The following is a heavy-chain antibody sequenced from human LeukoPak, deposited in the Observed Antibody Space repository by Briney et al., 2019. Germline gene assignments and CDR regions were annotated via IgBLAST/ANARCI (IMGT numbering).Heavy chain of an antibody. CDR2: MNPNSGNT. D-gene: IGHD3-10*01. CDR1: GYTFTSYD. V-gene: IGHV1-8*01. CDR3: ARSQYGSGSYFYYYYYYMDV. Sequence: GASVKVSCKASGYTFTSYDINWVRQATGQGLEWMGWMNPNSGNTGYAQKFQGRVTMTRNTSISTAYMELSSLRSEDTAVYYCARSQYGSGSYFYYYYYYMDVWGKGTTVTISS. J-gene: IGHJ6*03.